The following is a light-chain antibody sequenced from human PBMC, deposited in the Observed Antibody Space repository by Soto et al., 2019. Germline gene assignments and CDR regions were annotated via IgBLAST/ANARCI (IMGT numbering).Light chain of an antibody. Sequence: EIVLTQSPGTLSLSPGERATLSCRASQSVSSSYLAWYQQKPGQAPRLLIYGASSRATGIPDRFSGSGSGKDFTLTISRLEPEDFAVYYCQQYGSSPETFGQGTQVEIK. V-gene: IGKV3-20*01. CDR1: QSVSSSY. CDR2: GAS. J-gene: IGKJ1*01. CDR3: QQYGSSPET.